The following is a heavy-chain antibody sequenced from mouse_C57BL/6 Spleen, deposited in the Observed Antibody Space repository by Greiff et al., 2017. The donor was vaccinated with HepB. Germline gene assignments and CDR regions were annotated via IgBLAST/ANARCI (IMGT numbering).Heavy chain of an antibody. CDR3: ARERSNSWFAY. Sequence: QVHVKQSGAELARPGASVKLSCKASGYTFTSYGISWVKQRTGQGLEWIGEIYPRSGNTYYNEKFKGKATLTADKSSSTAYMELRSLTSEDSAVYFCARERSNSWFAYWGQGTLVTVSA. CDR1: GYTFTSYG. CDR2: IYPRSGNT. V-gene: IGHV1-81*01. J-gene: IGHJ3*01. D-gene: IGHD2-5*01.